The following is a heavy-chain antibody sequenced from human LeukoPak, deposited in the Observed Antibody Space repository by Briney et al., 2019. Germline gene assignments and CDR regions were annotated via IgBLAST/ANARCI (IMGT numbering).Heavy chain of an antibody. V-gene: IGHV3-9*01. D-gene: IGHD6-13*01. Sequence: GRSLRLSCEASGFTFYDYGMHWVRHAPGKGLEWVSTISWNSASVGYVHSVKGRFTISRDNAKKTLYLQMNSLRPEDTALYYCATDFGYSSSWYDYWGQGTLVTVFS. CDR1: GFTFYDYG. CDR3: ATDFGYSSSWYDY. CDR2: ISWNSASV. J-gene: IGHJ4*02.